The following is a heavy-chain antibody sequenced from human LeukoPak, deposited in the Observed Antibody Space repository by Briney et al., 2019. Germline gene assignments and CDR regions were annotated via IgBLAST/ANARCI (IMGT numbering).Heavy chain of an antibody. D-gene: IGHD2-15*01. CDR3: ARDLRWRCSGGSCYYFDY. V-gene: IGHV3-33*01. J-gene: IGHJ4*02. CDR2: IWYDGSNK. CDR1: GFTFSSYG. Sequence: GGSLRLSCAASGFTFSSYGMHWVRQAPGKGLEGVAVIWYDGSNKYYADSVKGRFTISRDNSKNTLYLQMNSLRAEDTAVYYCARDLRWRCSGGSCYYFDYWGQGTLVTVSS.